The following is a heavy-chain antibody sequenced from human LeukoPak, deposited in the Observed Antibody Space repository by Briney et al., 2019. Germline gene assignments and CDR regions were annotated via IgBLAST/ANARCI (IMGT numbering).Heavy chain of an antibody. CDR2: IWYDGSNK. V-gene: IGHV3-33*01. CDR3: AREVHVFDI. Sequence: PGGSLRFSCAASGFTFSSYGMHWVRQAPGKGLEWVAVIWYDGSNKYYADSVKGRFTISRDNSKNTLYLQMNSLRAEDTAVYYCAREVHVFDIWGQGTMVTVSS. J-gene: IGHJ3*02. CDR1: GFTFSSYG.